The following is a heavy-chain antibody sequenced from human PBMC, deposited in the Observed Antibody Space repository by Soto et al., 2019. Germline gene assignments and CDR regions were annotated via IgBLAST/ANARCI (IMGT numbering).Heavy chain of an antibody. CDR2: TYYRSKWYN. CDR1: GDSVSSNSAA. J-gene: IGHJ6*03. CDR3: ARVEYSSSTRYYYYYMDV. V-gene: IGHV6-1*01. Sequence: QSPTLSLTCAISGDSVSSNSAAWNWIRQSPSRGLEWLGRTYYRSKWYNDYAVSVKSRITINPDTSKNQFSLQLNSVTPEDTAVYYCARVEYSSSTRYYYYYMDVWGKGTTVTVSS. D-gene: IGHD6-6*01.